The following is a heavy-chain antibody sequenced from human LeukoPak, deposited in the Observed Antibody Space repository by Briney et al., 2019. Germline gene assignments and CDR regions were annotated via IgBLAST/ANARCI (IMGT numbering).Heavy chain of an antibody. V-gene: IGHV4-34*01. CDR2: INHSGST. J-gene: IGHJ6*03. CDR1: GGSFSGYY. D-gene: IGHD3-10*01. Sequence: SETLSLTCAVYGGSFSGYYWSWIRQPPGKGLEWIGEINHSGSTNYNPSLKSRVTISVDTSKNQFSLKLSSVTAADTAVYYCASVRTYYYGSGISGYYYYYMDVWGKGTTVTVSS. CDR3: ASVRTYYYGSGISGYYYYYMDV.